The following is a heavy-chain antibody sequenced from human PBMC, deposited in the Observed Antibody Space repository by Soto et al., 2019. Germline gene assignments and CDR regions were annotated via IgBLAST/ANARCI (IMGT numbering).Heavy chain of an antibody. CDR3: AREDRTNGYNYDY. V-gene: IGHV4-39*01. CDR2: IYYIGNT. J-gene: IGHJ4*02. Sequence: PSETLSLTCSVASSSISSSNYYWAWNRQPPGKGLEWIGSIYYIGNTYYNPSLKSRVTMSVDTSKNQFSLKVTSVTAADTAIYYCAREDRTNGYNYDYWGQGTLVTVSS. D-gene: IGHD1-1*01. CDR1: SSSISSSNYY.